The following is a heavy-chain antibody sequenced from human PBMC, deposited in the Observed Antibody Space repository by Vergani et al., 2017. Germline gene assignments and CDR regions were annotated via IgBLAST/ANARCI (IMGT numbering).Heavy chain of an antibody. CDR2: IYYSGST. D-gene: IGHD3-9*01. CDR3: ARHDWSTHWFDP. CDR1: GGSISSSSFY. Sequence: QLQLQESGPGLVKPSETLSLTCTVSGGSISSSSFYWGWLRQPPGKGPVWIGSIYYSGSTYYNPSLKSRVTISVDTSKNQFSLKLSSVTAADTAVYYWARHDWSTHWFDPWGQGTLVTVSS. J-gene: IGHJ5*02. V-gene: IGHV4-39*01.